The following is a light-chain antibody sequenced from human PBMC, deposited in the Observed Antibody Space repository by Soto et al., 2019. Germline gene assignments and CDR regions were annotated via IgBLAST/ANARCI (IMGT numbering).Light chain of an antibody. J-gene: IGKJ1*01. CDR2: KAS. CDR1: QSISSW. V-gene: IGKV1-5*03. Sequence: DIELTQSPSTLSSSVGDRVTITCRASQSISSWLAWYQQKPGKAPKLLIYKASSLEDGIPTRFSGSGSGTEFTLPISSLHPDDFAAYYCQQYNSYWTFGQGTRVEI. CDR3: QQYNSYWT.